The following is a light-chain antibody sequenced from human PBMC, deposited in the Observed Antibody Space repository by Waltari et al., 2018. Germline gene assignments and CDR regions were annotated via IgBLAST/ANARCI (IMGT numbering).Light chain of an antibody. J-gene: IGLJ3*02. CDR1: RSNIAAHYD. CDR2: GNK. V-gene: IGLV1-40*01. Sequence: QPVLTPPPSLSGAPVQSVTLSCTDIRSNIAAHYDVHWYRQLTGTAPTRLIYGNKNRPSGVPDRFSGSRSGTSASLAITGLQAEDEADYYCQSYDSGLSGWVFGGGTKLTVL. CDR3: QSYDSGLSGWV.